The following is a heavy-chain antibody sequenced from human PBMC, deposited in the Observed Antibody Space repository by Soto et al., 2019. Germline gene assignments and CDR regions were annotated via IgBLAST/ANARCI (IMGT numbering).Heavy chain of an antibody. J-gene: IGHJ6*02. CDR3: ARPGYSGYDGLGDYCMDV. CDR2: FDPEDGET. V-gene: IGHV1-24*01. D-gene: IGHD5-12*01. Sequence: RASVKVSCKVSGYTLTELSMHWVRQAPGKGLEWMGGFDPEDGETIYAQKFQGRVTMTEDTSTDTAYMELSSLRSEDTAVYYCARPGYSGYDGLGDYCMDVWGQGTTVTVSS. CDR1: GYTLTELS.